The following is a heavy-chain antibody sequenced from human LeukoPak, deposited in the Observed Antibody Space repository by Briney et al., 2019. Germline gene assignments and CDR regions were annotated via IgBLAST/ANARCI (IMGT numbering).Heavy chain of an antibody. D-gene: IGHD3-22*01. CDR3: ARRGHYDSSGYYGLDY. CDR1: GFTFSSYG. J-gene: IGHJ4*02. CDR2: IWYDGSNK. Sequence: GGSLRLSCAAPGFTFSSYGMHWVRQAPGKGLEWVAVIWYDGSNKYYADSVKGRFTISRDNSKNTLYLQMNSLRAEDTAVYYCARRGHYDSSGYYGLDYWGQGTLVTVPS. V-gene: IGHV3-33*01.